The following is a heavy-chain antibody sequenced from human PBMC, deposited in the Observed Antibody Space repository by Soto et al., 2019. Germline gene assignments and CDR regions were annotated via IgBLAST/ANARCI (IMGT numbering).Heavy chain of an antibody. CDR1: GYTFASYA. CDR3: ARDNRPHTATDY. Sequence: ASVKVSCKASGYTFASYAMHWVRQAPGQRLEWMGWINAGNGNTKYSQKFQGRVTITRDTSASTAYMELSSLRSEDTAVYYCARDNRPHTATDYWGQGTLVTVSS. J-gene: IGHJ4*02. D-gene: IGHD5-18*01. CDR2: INAGNGNT. V-gene: IGHV1-3*01.